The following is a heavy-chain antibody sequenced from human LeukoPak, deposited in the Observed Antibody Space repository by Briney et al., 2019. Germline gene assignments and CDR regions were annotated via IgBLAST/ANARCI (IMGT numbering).Heavy chain of an antibody. J-gene: IGHJ6*03. CDR2: INYSGST. CDR3: ARASEQYGDWGDYYYYYMDV. CDR1: GGSISSRIYY. Sequence: SETLSLTCTVSGGSISSRIYYWGWIRQPPGKGLEWIGSINYSGSTYYYPSLKSRVTVSVDTSKNQFSLKLSSVTAADTAVYYCARASEQYGDWGDYYYYYMDVWGKGTTVTISS. D-gene: IGHD4-17*01. V-gene: IGHV4-39*07.